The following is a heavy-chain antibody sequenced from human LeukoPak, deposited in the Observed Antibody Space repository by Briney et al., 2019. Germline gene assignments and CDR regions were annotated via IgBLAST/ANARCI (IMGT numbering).Heavy chain of an antibody. CDR2: IRGSGDGT. J-gene: IGHJ3*02. CDR3: VKDPNGDYVGAFDI. Sequence: GGSLRLSCAASGFTFSSFAMTWVRQAPGKGLEWVSSIRGSGDGTSYADAVKGRFTISRDNSKNTLYLQMNNLRAEDTAVYYCVKDPNGDYVGAFDIWGQGTMVTVSS. D-gene: IGHD4-17*01. CDR1: GFTFSSFA. V-gene: IGHV3-23*01.